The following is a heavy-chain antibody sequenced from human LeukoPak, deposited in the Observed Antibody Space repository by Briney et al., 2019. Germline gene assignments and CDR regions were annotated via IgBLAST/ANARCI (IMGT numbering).Heavy chain of an antibody. V-gene: IGHV1-69*01. CDR1: GGTFSSYA. Sequence: GASVKVSCKASGGTFSSYAISWVRQAPGQGLEWMGGIIPIYGRANYAQKFQGRVTMTADESTRTVTMQLSSLRSEDTAVYNCAGFFYDNSNDAFDIWGQGTVVTVS. CDR2: IIPIYGRA. J-gene: IGHJ3*02. CDR3: AGFFYDNSNDAFDI. D-gene: IGHD3-22*01.